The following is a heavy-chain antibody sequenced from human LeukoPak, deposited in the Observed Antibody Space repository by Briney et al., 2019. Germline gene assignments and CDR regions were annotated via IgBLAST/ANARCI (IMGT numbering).Heavy chain of an antibody. CDR1: GGTFSSYA. Sequence: SVKVSCKASGGTFSSYAISWVRQAPGQGLERMGGIIPIFGTANYAQKFQGRVTITTDESTSTAYMELSSLRSEDTAVYYCARDRDYYDSSGYYGYWRQGTLVTVSS. J-gene: IGHJ4*02. CDR2: IIPIFGTA. V-gene: IGHV1-69*05. D-gene: IGHD3-22*01. CDR3: ARDRDYYDSSGYYGY.